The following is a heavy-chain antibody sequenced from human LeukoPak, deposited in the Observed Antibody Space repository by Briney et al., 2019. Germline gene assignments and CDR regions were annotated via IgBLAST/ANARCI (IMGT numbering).Heavy chain of an antibody. Sequence: SETLSLTCTVSGGSTSSSSYYWGWIRQPPGKGLEWIGSIYYSGSTYYNPSLKSRVTISVDTSKNQFSLKLSSVTAADTAVYYCARVLGYYDILTGYRYYYMDVWGKGTTVTISS. CDR3: ARVLGYYDILTGYRYYYMDV. CDR2: IYYSGST. J-gene: IGHJ6*03. V-gene: IGHV4-39*07. D-gene: IGHD3-9*01. CDR1: GGSTSSSSYY.